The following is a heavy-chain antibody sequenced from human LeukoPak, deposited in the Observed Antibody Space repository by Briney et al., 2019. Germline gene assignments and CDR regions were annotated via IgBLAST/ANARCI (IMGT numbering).Heavy chain of an antibody. J-gene: IGHJ3*02. CDR1: GGPFSGYY. CDR2: INHSGST. Sequence: PSETLSLTCAVYGGPFSGYYWSWIRRPPGKGLEWIGEINHSGSTNYNPSLRSRVTISVDTSKNQFSLKFTSMTAADTAVYYCARSSKTQWLSPGDGFDIWGRGTLVTVSS. D-gene: IGHD6-19*01. V-gene: IGHV4-34*01. CDR3: ARSSKTQWLSPGDGFDI.